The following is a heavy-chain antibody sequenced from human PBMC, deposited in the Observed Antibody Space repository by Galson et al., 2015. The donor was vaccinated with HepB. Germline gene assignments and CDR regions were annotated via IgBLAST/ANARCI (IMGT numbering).Heavy chain of an antibody. Sequence: SLRLSCAASGFIVSSSYMSWVRRAPGKGLEWVSVIYRDGSTYYGDSMKGRFTISRDNSKSTVYLQISGLRVDDTAVYYCVKDSHYDFWQGSLFELWGQGTPVTVAS. CDR1: GFIVSSSY. D-gene: IGHD3-3*01. CDR2: IYRDGST. V-gene: IGHV3-53*01. CDR3: VKDSHYDFWQGSLFEL. J-gene: IGHJ4*02.